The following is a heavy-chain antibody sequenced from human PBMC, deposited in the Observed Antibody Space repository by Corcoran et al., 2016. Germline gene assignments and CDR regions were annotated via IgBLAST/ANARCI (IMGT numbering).Heavy chain of an antibody. CDR3: ARNREVGGIGYGMDV. CDR1: GYTFTGYY. J-gene: IGHJ6*02. V-gene: IGHV1-2*02. CDR2: INPNSGGT. D-gene: IGHD3-16*01. Sequence: QVQLVQSGAEVKKPGASVKVSCKASGYTFTGYYMHWVRQAPGQGLAWRGWINPNSGGTNYAQKFQGRVTMTRDTPISTAYMELSRLGSDDTAVYYCARNREVGGIGYGMDVWGQGTTVTGS.